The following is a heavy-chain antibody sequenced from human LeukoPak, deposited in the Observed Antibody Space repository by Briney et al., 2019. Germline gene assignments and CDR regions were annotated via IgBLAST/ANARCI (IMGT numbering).Heavy chain of an antibody. Sequence: PLASVKVSCKASGDTFSSYAISWVRQAPGQGLEWMGGIIPIFGTADYAQKFQGRVTITADESTSTAYMELSSLRSEDTAVYYCARASLGRRRDYYFGMDVWGQGTTVTVSS. J-gene: IGHJ6*02. CDR1: GDTFSSYA. CDR3: ARASLGRRRDYYFGMDV. V-gene: IGHV1-69*13. CDR2: IIPIFGTA. D-gene: IGHD1-1*01.